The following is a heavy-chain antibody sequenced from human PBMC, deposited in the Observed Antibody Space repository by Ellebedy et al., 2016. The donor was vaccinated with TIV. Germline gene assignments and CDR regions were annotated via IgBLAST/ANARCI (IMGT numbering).Heavy chain of an antibody. V-gene: IGHV4-59*01. D-gene: IGHD3-10*01. CDR1: GDPISNYY. Sequence: SETLSLTCTFSGDPISNYYWSWIRQPPGKGLEWIGYIYYSGSANYNPSLKSRVTISLDTLRKQLSLRLTSVTAADAAVYYCASGPNHYFFDYWGQGTLVTVSS. CDR3: ASGPNHYFFDY. J-gene: IGHJ4*02. CDR2: IYYSGSA.